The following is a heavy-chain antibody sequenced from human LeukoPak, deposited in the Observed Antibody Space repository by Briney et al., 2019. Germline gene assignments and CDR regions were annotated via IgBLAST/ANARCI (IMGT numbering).Heavy chain of an antibody. D-gene: IGHD3-22*01. CDR3: ARGARYDSSGYYYWNDAFDI. V-gene: IGHV4-34*01. J-gene: IGHJ3*02. CDR1: GGSFSGYY. Sequence: KTSETLSLTCAVYGGSFSGYYWSWIRQPPGKGLEWIGEINHSGSTNYNPSLKGRVTISVDTSKNQFSLKLSSVTAADTAVYYCARGARYDSSGYYYWNDAFDIWGQGTMVTVSS. CDR2: INHSGST.